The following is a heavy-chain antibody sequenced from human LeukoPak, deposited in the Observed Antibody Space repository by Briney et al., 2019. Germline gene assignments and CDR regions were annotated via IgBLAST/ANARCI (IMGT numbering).Heavy chain of an antibody. Sequence: ASVKVSCKASGYDFTKYDINWVRQATGQGLEWMGWINPNSANTGYAEKFQGRVTIYMNYYISTVYMELSDLTFEDTALYYCARVGTDVADLDDAFDVWGQGTVVTVSS. J-gene: IGHJ3*01. D-gene: IGHD6-19*01. CDR2: INPNSANT. CDR3: ARVGTDVADLDDAFDV. V-gene: IGHV1-8*03. CDR1: GYDFTKYD.